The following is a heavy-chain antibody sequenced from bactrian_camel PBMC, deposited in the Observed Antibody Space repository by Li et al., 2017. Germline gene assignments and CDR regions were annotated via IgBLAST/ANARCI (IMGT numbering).Heavy chain of an antibody. Sequence: QLVESGGDSVQAGGSLRLSCATNAETFNGNCMGWFRQAPGKEREGVAAIDSDGSTSYADSVKGRFTISQDNAKNTVYLQMNSLKSEDTALYLCSTGSRITEASVQGQGTQVTVS. V-gene: IGHV3S53*01. D-gene: IGHD1*01. J-gene: IGHJ4*01. CDR1: AETFNGNC. CDR2: IDSDGST.